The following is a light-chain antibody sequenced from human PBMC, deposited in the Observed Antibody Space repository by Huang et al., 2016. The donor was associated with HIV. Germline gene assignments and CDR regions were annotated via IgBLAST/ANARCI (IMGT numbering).Light chain of an antibody. V-gene: IGKV2-28*01. CDR1: QTLLQSKGYNY. Sequence: DIVMTQSPLSLPVTPGEPASISCRSSQTLLQSKGYNYLDWYLQKPGQSPQLLIYLGSNRAPGVPDRFSGSGSGTDFTLKIIRVEAEDVGVYYCMQALQTPRTFGQGTKVEIK. CDR2: LGS. J-gene: IGKJ1*01. CDR3: MQALQTPRT.